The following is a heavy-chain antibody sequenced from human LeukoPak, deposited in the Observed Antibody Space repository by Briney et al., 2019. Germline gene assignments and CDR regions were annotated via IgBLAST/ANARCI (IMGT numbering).Heavy chain of an antibody. Sequence: SETLSLTCTVSGGSISSYYWSWIRQPAGKGLEWIGRIYTSGSTNYNPSLKSRVTMSVDTSKNQFSLKLSSVTAADTAVYYCARDRGPYSSSAWFDPWGQGTLVTVSS. CDR1: GGSISSYY. J-gene: IGHJ5*02. CDR2: IYTSGST. V-gene: IGHV4-4*07. CDR3: ARDRGPYSSSAWFDP. D-gene: IGHD6-6*01.